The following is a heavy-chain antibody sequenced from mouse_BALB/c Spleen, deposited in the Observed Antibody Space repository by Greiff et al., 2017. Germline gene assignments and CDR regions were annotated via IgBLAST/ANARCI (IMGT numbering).Heavy chain of an antibody. CDR1: GYTFSSYW. D-gene: IGHD1-2*01. CDR2: ILPGSGST. J-gene: IGHJ1*01. CDR3: ARATTANWYFDV. V-gene: IGHV1-9*01. Sequence: QVHVKQSGAELMKPGASVKISCKATGYTFSSYWIEWVKQRPGHGLEWIGEILPGSGSTNYNEKFKGKATFTADTSSNTAYMQLSSLTSEDSAVYYCARATTANWYFDVWGAGTTVTVSS.